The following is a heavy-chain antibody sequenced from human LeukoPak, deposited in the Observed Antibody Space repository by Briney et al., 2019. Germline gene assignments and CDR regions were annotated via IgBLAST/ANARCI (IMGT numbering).Heavy chain of an antibody. CDR3: ARSRGYTYGPFDY. CDR1: GFSLGTRAMC. J-gene: IGHJ4*02. Sequence: SGPALVKPRQTLTLTCTFSGFSLGTRAMCVGWIRQPPGKALEWLTLFVCADDKYYSTSLKTRLTISKDTSKNQVVLTMTNMDPVDTATYYCARSRGYTYGPFDYWGQGTLVTVSS. D-gene: IGHD5-18*01. V-gene: IGHV2-70*01. CDR2: FVCADDK.